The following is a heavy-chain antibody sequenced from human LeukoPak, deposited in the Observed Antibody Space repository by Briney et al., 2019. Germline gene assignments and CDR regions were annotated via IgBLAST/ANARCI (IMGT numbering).Heavy chain of an antibody. J-gene: IGHJ3*02. D-gene: IGHD3-22*01. Sequence: SGPTLVNPTQTLTLTCTFSGFSLTINGVGVGWIRQPPGKALEWLALIYWDDDKRYSPSLKSRLTITKDTSKKQVVLTVTNLDPVGTATYYCARLAYYDNSGSSRPFDIWGQGTRVTVSS. V-gene: IGHV2-5*02. CDR3: ARLAYYDNSGSSRPFDI. CDR2: IYWDDDK. CDR1: GFSLTINGVG.